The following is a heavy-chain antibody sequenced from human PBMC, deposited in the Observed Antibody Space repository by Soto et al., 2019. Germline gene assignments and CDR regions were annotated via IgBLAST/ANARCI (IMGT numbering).Heavy chain of an antibody. Sequence: GGSLRLSCAASGFTFSSYSMNWVRQAPGKGLEWVSSISSSSSYIYYADSVKGRFTISRDNAKNSLYLQMNSLRAEDTAVYYCARDRDGYNYFDYWGQGTLVTVSS. CDR3: ARDRDGYNYFDY. CDR2: ISSSSSYI. CDR1: GFTFSSYS. J-gene: IGHJ4*02. D-gene: IGHD5-12*01. V-gene: IGHV3-21*01.